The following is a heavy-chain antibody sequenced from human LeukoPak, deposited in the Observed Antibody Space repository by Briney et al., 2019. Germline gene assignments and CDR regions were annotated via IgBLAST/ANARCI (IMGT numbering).Heavy chain of an antibody. D-gene: IGHD6-13*01. Sequence: GASVKVSCKASGYTFINYGINWVRQATGQGLEWMGWISAYNGNTNYAQSLQGRVTMTTDTSTSTVYMEMRSLTSDDTAVYYCARERAGLFDYWGQGTLVTVSS. CDR2: ISAYNGNT. CDR1: GYTFINYG. V-gene: IGHV1-18*01. J-gene: IGHJ4*02. CDR3: ARERAGLFDY.